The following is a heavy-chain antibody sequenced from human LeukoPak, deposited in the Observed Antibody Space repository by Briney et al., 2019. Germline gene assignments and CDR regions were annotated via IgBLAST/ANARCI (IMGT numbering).Heavy chain of an antibody. V-gene: IGHV1-18*01. CDR2: ISVYIGNT. D-gene: IGHD3-22*01. CDR1: GYIFTSYG. Sequence: ASVKVSCKASGYIFTSYGVTWVRQAPGQGLEWMGWISVYIGNTNYAQKLQGRVTMTTDISTSTAYMELRSLRSGDTAVYYCARGMVTAYYYDSSGYYPNDYWGQGTLVTVSS. J-gene: IGHJ4*02. CDR3: ARGMVTAYYYDSSGYYPNDY.